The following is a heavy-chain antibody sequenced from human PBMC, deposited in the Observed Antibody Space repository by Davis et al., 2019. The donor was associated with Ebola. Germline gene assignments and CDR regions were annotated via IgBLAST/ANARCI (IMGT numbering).Heavy chain of an antibody. Sequence: GESLKISCAASGFTFSNAWMSWVRQAPGKGLEWVSAISGSGGSTYYADSVKGRFTISRDNSKNTLYLQMNSLRAEDTAVYYCAKDRPHRRHFDYWGQGTLVTVSS. CDR1: GFTFSNAW. V-gene: IGHV3-23*01. CDR2: ISGSGGST. CDR3: AKDRPHRRHFDY. D-gene: IGHD1-14*01. J-gene: IGHJ4*02.